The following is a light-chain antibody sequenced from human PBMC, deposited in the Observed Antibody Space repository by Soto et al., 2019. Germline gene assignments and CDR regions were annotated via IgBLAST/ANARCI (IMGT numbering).Light chain of an antibody. CDR1: QTVITW. V-gene: IGKV1-5*01. CDR2: DAS. Sequence: DIQMTQSPSTLSASVGDRVTITCRATQTVITWLAWYQQKPGKAPKLLIYDASRLESGVPSRFSGSGSGTEFTLNISSLQPDDFATYYCQHYNSYSEAFGQGTKVDI. CDR3: QHYNSYSEA. J-gene: IGKJ1*01.